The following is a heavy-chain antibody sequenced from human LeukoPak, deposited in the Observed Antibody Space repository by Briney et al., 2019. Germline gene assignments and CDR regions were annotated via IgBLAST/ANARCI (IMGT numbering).Heavy chain of an antibody. CDR3: ARDPLNGALDI. CDR1: GFTFSSYA. CDR2: ISYDGSNK. J-gene: IGHJ3*02. Sequence: PGGSLRLSCAASGFTFSSYAMHWVRQAPGKGLEWVAVISYDGSNKYYADSVKGRFTISRDNSKNTLYLQMNSLRAEDTAVYYCARDPLNGALDIWGQGTLVTVSS. V-gene: IGHV3-30*04.